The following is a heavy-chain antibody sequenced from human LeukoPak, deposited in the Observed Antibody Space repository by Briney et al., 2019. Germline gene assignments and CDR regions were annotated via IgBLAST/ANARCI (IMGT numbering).Heavy chain of an antibody. J-gene: IGHJ4*02. V-gene: IGHV3-33*01. CDR1: GFTFSSYL. D-gene: IGHD2-15*01. CDR3: ARDRHDCSGGSCYSEGIDY. Sequence: GGSLRLSCAASGFTFSSYLMHWVRQAPGKGLEWVAVIWYDGSNKYYADSVKGRFTISRDNSKNTLYLQMNSLRAEDTAVYYCARDRHDCSGGSCYSEGIDYWGQGTLVTVSS. CDR2: IWYDGSNK.